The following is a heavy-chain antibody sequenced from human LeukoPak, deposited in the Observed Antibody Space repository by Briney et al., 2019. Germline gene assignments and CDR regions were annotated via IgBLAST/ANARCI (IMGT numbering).Heavy chain of an antibody. V-gene: IGHV1-18*01. D-gene: IGHD6-13*01. CDR3: ARGATAAAGTSFDP. CDR1: GYTFTSYG. CDR2: IIAYNCNT. Sequence: ASVNLSFNSSGYTFTSYGSSWVRHAPGQRLEWMGWIIAYNCNTNYTQKHQSRVTMTTNTSTSTTYMYLRSLRSDDTAVYYCARGATAAAGTSFDPWGQGTLVTVSS. J-gene: IGHJ5*02.